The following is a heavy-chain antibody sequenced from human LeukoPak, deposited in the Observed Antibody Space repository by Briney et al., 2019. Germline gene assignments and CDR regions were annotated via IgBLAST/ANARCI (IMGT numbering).Heavy chain of an antibody. CDR3: ARSSEGRYYYDSSGFSYYYYYMDV. CDR2: IYYSGGT. V-gene: IGHV4-59*01. J-gene: IGHJ6*03. Sequence: SETLSLTCTVSGGSISSYYWSWIRQPPGKGLEWIGYIYYSGGTNYNPPLKSRVTISVDTSKNQFSLKLSSVTAADTAVYYCARSSEGRYYYDSSGFSYYYYYMDVWGKGTTVTISS. CDR1: GGSISSYY. D-gene: IGHD3-22*01.